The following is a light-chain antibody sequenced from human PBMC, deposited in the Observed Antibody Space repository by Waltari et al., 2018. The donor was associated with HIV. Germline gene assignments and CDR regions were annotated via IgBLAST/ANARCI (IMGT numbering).Light chain of an antibody. CDR2: WAS. J-gene: IGKJ4*01. Sequence: DIVMTQSPDSLAVSLGERATINCKSSQNILYSSNNKNFLSWYQQKPGQPPKLLIYWASTRESVVPARFSGSGSWTAFTLTISSLQAEYVAVYYCQQYYTTPLTFGGGTKVEI. V-gene: IGKV4-1*01. CDR3: QQYYTTPLT. CDR1: QNILYSSNNKNF.